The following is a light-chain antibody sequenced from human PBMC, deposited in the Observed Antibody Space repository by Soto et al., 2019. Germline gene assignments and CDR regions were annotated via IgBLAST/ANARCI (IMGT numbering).Light chain of an antibody. CDR3: QTWGAGIHYV. V-gene: IGLV4-69*01. J-gene: IGLJ1*01. CDR2: LNSDGSH. CDR1: SGHISYA. Sequence: QLVLTQSPSASASLGASVKLTCTLSSGHISYAIAWHQQQPEKGPRYLMKLNSDGSHSKGDGIPDRFSGSSSGSERYLTISGLQAEDEADDYCQTWGAGIHYVFGTGTKVTVL.